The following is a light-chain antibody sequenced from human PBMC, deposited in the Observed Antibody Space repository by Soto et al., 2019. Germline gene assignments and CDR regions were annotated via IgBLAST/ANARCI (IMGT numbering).Light chain of an antibody. J-gene: IGLJ1*01. Sequence: QSALTQPASVSGSPGQSITISSTGTSSDVGGYNYVSWYQQHPGKAPKLMIYDVNNRPSGVSDRFSGSKSGNTASLTISALQAEDEADYFRSSYTSSKTLYVLGAGTKVTDL. V-gene: IGLV2-14*01. CDR3: SSYTSSKTLYV. CDR1: SSDVGGYNY. CDR2: DVN.